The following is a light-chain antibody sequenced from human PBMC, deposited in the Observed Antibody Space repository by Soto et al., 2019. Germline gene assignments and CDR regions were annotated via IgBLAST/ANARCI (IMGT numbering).Light chain of an antibody. CDR2: DVS. V-gene: IGLV2-14*01. CDR1: SSDVGRYNY. Sequence: QSALTQPASVSGSPGQSITISCTGTSSDVGRYNYVSWYQQYPGKAPKLMIYDVSHRPSGISNRFSGSKSANTASLTISGLPPEDEADYYCSSYTSRSTVIFGGGTQLTVL. J-gene: IGLJ2*01. CDR3: SSYTSRSTVI.